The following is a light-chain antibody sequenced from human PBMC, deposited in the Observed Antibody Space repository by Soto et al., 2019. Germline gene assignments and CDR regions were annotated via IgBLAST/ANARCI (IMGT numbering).Light chain of an antibody. CDR1: QSVSSY. V-gene: IGKV3-11*01. Sequence: SVLTQYPATLSLSPGERATLSCMASQSVSSYLAWYQQKPGQAPRLLIYDASNRATGIPARFSGSGSGTDFTLTISSLEPEDFAVYYCQQRSNWPITFG. J-gene: IGKJ5*01. CDR2: DAS. CDR3: QQRSNWPIT.